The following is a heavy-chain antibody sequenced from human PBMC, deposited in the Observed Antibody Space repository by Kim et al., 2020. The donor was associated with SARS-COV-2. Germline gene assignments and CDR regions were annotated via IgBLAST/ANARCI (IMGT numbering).Heavy chain of an antibody. V-gene: IGHV3-21*01. CDR2: ISSSSSYI. D-gene: IGHD3-9*01. CDR3: ARDRSGFYDILTGYYYGMDV. J-gene: IGHJ6*02. Sequence: GGSLRLSCAASGFTFSSYSMNWVRQAPGKGLEWVSSISSSSSYIYYADSVKGRFTISRDNAKNSLYLQMNSLRAEDTAVYYCARDRSGFYDILTGYYYGMDVWGQGTTVTVSS. CDR1: GFTFSSYS.